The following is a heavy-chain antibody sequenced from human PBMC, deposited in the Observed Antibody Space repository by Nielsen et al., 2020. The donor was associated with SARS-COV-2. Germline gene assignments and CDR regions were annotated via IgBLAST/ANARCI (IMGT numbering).Heavy chain of an antibody. CDR3: AKGYYYDTSGHYLDS. Sequence: GESLKISCAASAFSLMSFGMHWVRQAPGKGLEWVAVVSQDGYDKYYADSVKGRFTISRDNSKNTLYLQMNSLRDEDTALYYCAKGYYYDTSGHYLDSWGQGTLVTVSS. D-gene: IGHD3-22*01. V-gene: IGHV3-30*18. J-gene: IGHJ4*02. CDR2: VSQDGYDK. CDR1: AFSLMSFG.